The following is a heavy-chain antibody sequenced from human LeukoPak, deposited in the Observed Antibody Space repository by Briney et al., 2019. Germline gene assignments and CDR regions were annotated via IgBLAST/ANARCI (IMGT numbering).Heavy chain of an antibody. J-gene: IGHJ6*02. D-gene: IGHD5-18*01. CDR1: GYSFTSYW. CDR3: ARQQLWLRANYYGMDV. V-gene: IGHV5-51*01. CDR2: IYPGDSDT. Sequence: GESLKISCQGSGYSFTSYWIGWVRQMPGKGLEWMGIIYPGDSDTRYSPSFQGQVTISADKSISTAYLQWSSLKASGTAMYYCARQQLWLRANYYGMDVWGQGTTVTVSS.